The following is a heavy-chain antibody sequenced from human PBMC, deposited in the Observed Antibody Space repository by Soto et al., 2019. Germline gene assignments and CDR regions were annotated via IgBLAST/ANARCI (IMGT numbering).Heavy chain of an antibody. V-gene: IGHV1-8*01. D-gene: IGHD3-16*01. CDR1: GSTFTSYD. J-gene: IGHJ6*02. CDR3: ASEGVRGMDV. Sequence: QVQLVQSGAEVKKPGASVKVSCKSSGSTFTSYDINWVLQATGQGLEWMGWMNPNSGNRGYAQKFQGRVTMTRNPSISTAYMELSSLRSEDTAVYYCASEGVRGMDVWGQGTTVTVSS. CDR2: MNPNSGNR.